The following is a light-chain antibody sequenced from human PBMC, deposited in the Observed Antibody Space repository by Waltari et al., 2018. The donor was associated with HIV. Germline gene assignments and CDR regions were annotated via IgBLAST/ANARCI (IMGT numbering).Light chain of an antibody. V-gene: IGLV3-21*04. Sequence: SYVLTQPPSVSVAPGKTARITCGGNNIATKSVHWYQQKPGQAPVLVIYDDNDRPSGIPERFSGSNSGNTATLTISRVEAGDEADYYCQVWDSSSDHWVFGGGTQLTVL. CDR1: NIATKS. J-gene: IGLJ3*02. CDR3: QVWDSSSDHWV. CDR2: DDN.